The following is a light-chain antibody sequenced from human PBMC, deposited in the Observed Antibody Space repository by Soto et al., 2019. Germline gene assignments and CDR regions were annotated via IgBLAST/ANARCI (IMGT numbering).Light chain of an antibody. CDR3: QQRSNWTPRFT. CDR1: QSVSNY. J-gene: IGKJ3*01. Sequence: EIVLTQSPATLSLSPGERATLSCRASQSVSNYLAWYQQKPGQAPRLLIYDASNRATGIPARFSGSGSGTDSTLTISTLGPEDFAVYYCQQRSNWTPRFTFGPGTKVDIK. V-gene: IGKV3-11*01. CDR2: DAS.